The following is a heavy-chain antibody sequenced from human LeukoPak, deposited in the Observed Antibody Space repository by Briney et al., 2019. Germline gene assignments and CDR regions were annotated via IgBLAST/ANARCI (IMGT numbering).Heavy chain of an antibody. V-gene: IGHV4-34*01. CDR3: ARHYIISKWLVHKNWFDP. J-gene: IGHJ5*02. CDR1: GGSFSGYY. D-gene: IGHD6-19*01. Sequence: PSETLSLTCAVYGGSFSGYYWSWLRQPPGKGLEWIGEINHSGSTNYNPSLKSRVTISVDTSKNQFPLKLSSVTAADTAVYYCARHYIISKWLVHKNWFDPWGQGTLVTVSS. CDR2: INHSGST.